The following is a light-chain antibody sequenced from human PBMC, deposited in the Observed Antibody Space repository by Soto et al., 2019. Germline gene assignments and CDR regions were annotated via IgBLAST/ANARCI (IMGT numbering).Light chain of an antibody. J-gene: IGKJ1*01. CDR1: QSVLYSSNNKNY. CDR2: WAS. Sequence: DIVMTQSPDSLAVSLGERATINCKSSQSVLYSSNNKNYLAWYQQKPGQPPKLLIYWASTRESGVPDRFSGSGSGTDFTLTISSLQADDVGIYSCQQYYSTPLTLGQGTKVQIK. CDR3: QQYYSTPLT. V-gene: IGKV4-1*01.